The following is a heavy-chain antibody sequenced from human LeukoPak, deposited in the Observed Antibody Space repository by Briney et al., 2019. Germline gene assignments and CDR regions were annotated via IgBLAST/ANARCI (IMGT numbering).Heavy chain of an antibody. CDR3: SRGDIVVVRDANAFDI. CDR2: IWYDGSNK. Sequence: GGSLRLSCAASGFTFSSYGMHWVRQAPGKGLGWVAVIWYDGSNKYYADSVKGRFTISRDNSKNTLYLQMNSLRAEDTAVYYCSRGDIVVVRDANAFDIWRQGTMVMVSS. J-gene: IGHJ3*02. V-gene: IGHV3-33*01. CDR1: GFTFSSYG. D-gene: IGHD2-2*01.